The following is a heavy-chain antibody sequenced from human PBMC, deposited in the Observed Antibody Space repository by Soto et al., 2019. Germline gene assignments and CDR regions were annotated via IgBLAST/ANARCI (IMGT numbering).Heavy chain of an antibody. CDR2: IIPIFGTA. CDR3: ARHGDPGRYYYGMDV. J-gene: IGHJ6*02. Sequence: QVQLVQSGAEVKKPGSSVKVSCKASGGTFSSYAISWVRQAPGQGLEWMGGIIPIFGTANYAQKFQGRVTITADESTSTAYMERSSLRSEDTGVYYCARHGDPGRYYYGMDVWGQGTTVTVSS. CDR1: GGTFSSYA. V-gene: IGHV1-69*12. D-gene: IGHD4-17*01.